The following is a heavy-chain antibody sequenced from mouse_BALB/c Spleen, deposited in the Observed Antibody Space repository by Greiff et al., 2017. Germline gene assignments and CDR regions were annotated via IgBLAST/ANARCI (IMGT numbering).Heavy chain of an antibody. J-gene: IGHJ1*01. CDR3: RVTYDDRWYFDV. V-gene: IGHV1-5*01. CDR2: IYPGNSDT. Sequence: EVQLQQSGTVLARPGASVKMSCKASGYTFTSYWMHWVKQRPGQGLEWIGAIYPGNSDTSYNQKFKGKAKLTAVTSTSTAYMELSSLTNEDSAVYYCRVTYDDRWYFDVWGAGTTVTVSA. D-gene: IGHD2-5*01. CDR1: GYTFTSYW.